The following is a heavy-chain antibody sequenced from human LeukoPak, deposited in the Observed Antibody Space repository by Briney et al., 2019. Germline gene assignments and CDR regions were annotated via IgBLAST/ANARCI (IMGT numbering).Heavy chain of an antibody. Sequence: PGGSLRLSCAASGFTFHDYDMSWVRQSPGKGLEWVSGINWNGDRTGYADSVKGRFTISRDNAKKSLYLQMNRLRVEDTALYYCAKRVDYSGKYYFDYWGQGILVTVSS. J-gene: IGHJ4*02. CDR3: AKRVDYSGKYYFDY. V-gene: IGHV3-20*04. CDR1: GFTFHDYD. D-gene: IGHD1-26*01. CDR2: INWNGDRT.